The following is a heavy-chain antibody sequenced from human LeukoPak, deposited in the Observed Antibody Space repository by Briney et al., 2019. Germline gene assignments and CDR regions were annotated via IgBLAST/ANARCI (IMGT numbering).Heavy chain of an antibody. CDR3: ARGDFDWYYFDY. CDR2: FHQSVST. J-gene: IGHJ4*02. CDR1: GDSISSDKW. Sequence: PSGTLSLTCAVSGDSISSDKWWSWVRQPPGKGLEYIGEFHQSVSTNYNPSLKSRLTISVDKSKNQFSLKLSSVTAADTAVYYCARGDFDWYYFDYWGQGTLVTVSS. D-gene: IGHD3-9*01. V-gene: IGHV4-4*02.